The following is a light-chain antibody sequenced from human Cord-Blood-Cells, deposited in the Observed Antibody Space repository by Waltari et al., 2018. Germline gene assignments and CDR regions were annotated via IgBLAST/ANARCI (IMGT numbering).Light chain of an antibody. Sequence: IAMTQAPATRSVSPQERPSHPGRASQSVRSKLAWYQQNPGQAPRLLIYCASSWASGIPARFSGSGSGTEFTLTISSLQSEDFAAYYCQQYNNWPRTFGGGTKVEIK. J-gene: IGKJ4*01. V-gene: IGKV3-15*01. CDR1: QSVRSK. CDR3: QQYNNWPRT. CDR2: CAS.